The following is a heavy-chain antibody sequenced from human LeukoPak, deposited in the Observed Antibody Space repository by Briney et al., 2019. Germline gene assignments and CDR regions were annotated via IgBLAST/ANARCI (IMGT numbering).Heavy chain of an antibody. CDR3: ARLLDDYYYYCGMDV. CDR2: IYYSGST. J-gene: IGHJ6*02. V-gene: IGHV4-59*08. D-gene: IGHD5-24*01. CDR1: GGSISSYY. Sequence: SETLSLTCTVSGGSISSYYWSWIRQPPGKGLEWIGYIYYSGSTNYNPSLKSRVTISVDTSKNQFSLKLSSVTAADTAVYYCARLLDDYYYYCGMDVWGQGTTVTVSS.